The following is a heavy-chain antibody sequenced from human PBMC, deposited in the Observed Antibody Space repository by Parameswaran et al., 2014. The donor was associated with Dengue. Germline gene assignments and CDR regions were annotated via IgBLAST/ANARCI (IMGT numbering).Heavy chain of an antibody. J-gene: IGHJ6*02. CDR2: INRNSGGT. Sequence: WVRQAPGQGLEWMGWINRNSGGTNSAQKFQGRVTMTRDTSIKTAYMELSSLRSDDTAVYYCAAGDYHHYYGMDVWGQGTTVTVSS. V-gene: IGHV1-2*02. CDR3: AAGDYHHYYGMDV. D-gene: IGHD3-16*01.